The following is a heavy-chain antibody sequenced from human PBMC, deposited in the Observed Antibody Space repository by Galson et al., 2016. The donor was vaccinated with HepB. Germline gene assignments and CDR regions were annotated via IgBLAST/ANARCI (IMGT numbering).Heavy chain of an antibody. CDR1: GFTFSVYY. D-gene: IGHD1-26*01. J-gene: IGHJ4*02. CDR2: TSSYESAK. Sequence: SLRLSCAASGFTFSVYYMNWIRQAPGKGLEWVATTSSYESAKDYADPVQGRFTISKDNFKDTLYLQMNSLRAEDTAVYYCAKKSPGKELSPPDYWGQRTLVTVSS. CDR3: AKKSPGKELSPPDY. V-gene: IGHV3-30*18.